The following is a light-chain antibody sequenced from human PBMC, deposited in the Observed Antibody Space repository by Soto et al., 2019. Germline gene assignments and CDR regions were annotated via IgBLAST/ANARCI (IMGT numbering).Light chain of an antibody. J-gene: IGLJ3*02. V-gene: IGLV1-44*01. CDR1: TSNIGSNT. CDR3: AAWDDSLNGVV. CDR2: RDS. Sequence: QPVLTQPPSASVTPGQRVTISCSGSTSNIGSNTVNWFRHLPGTAPKLLIFRDSQRPSGVPDRFSGSKSATSASLAISGLQSEDEADYYCAAWDDSLNGVVFGGGTKLTVL.